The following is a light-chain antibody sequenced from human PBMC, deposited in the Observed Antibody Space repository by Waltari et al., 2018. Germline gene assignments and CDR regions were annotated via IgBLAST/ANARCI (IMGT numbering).Light chain of an antibody. V-gene: IGLV3-10*01. Sequence: SYELTQPPSVSVSPGQTDRNTCSGDALPHKHAYWYQQKSGQAPVVVIYEDSKRPSGIPERFSGSSSGTMATLTISGAQVEDEADYYCYSTDSSGNHRVFGGGTKLTVL. CDR2: EDS. CDR3: YSTDSSGNHRV. CDR1: ALPHKH. J-gene: IGLJ3*02.